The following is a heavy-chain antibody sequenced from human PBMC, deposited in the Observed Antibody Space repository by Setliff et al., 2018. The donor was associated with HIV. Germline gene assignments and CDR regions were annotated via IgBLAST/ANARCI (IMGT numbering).Heavy chain of an antibody. Sequence: SVKVSCKTSGGTFSSYAISWVRQAPGQGLEWMGGIIPIFSTANYAQKFQGRVTITADTSTDTAYMELSSLRSEDTAVYYCATAPTMKVVYSGFWGQGTLVTVSS. V-gene: IGHV1-69*06. CDR2: IIPIFSTA. CDR1: GGTFSSYA. CDR3: ATAPTMKVVYSGF. D-gene: IGHD3-22*01. J-gene: IGHJ4*02.